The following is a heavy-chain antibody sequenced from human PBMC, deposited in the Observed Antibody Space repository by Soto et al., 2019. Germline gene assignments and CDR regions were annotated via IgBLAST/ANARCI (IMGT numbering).Heavy chain of an antibody. CDR1: GYTFTSYA. CDR2: INAGNGNT. Sequence: ASVKVSCKASGYTFTSYAMHWVRQAPGQRLEWMGWINAGNGNTKYSQKFQGRVTITRDTSASTAYMELSSLRSEDTAVYYCGGGWGLTWFDPGGKETLVTVPS. CDR3: GGGWGLTWFDP. J-gene: IGHJ5*02. D-gene: IGHD3-16*01. V-gene: IGHV1-3*01.